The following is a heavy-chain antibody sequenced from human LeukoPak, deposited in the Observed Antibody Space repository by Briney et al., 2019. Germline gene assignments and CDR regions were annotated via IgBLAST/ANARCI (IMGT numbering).Heavy chain of an antibody. D-gene: IGHD3-10*01. Sequence: ASVKVSCKTSGDSFTGYFMHWVRQAPGQGLEWMGWINPNSADRKYAQRFQGRVTMTRDTSINTAYMELRRLTSDDTAVYYCARVPSMIRGVVNYGMDVWGQGTTVTVSS. CDR3: ARVPSMIRGVVNYGMDV. CDR2: INPNSADR. V-gene: IGHV1-2*02. CDR1: GDSFTGYF. J-gene: IGHJ6*02.